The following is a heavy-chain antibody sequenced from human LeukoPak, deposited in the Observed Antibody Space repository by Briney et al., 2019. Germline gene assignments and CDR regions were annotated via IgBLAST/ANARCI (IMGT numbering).Heavy chain of an antibody. CDR1: GASIRNYY. CDR2: IYYSGST. CDR3: ARRYSSSWYVGFFDP. J-gene: IGHJ5*02. V-gene: IGHV4-59*08. D-gene: IGHD6-13*01. Sequence: SETLSLTCTVSGASIRNYYWSWIRQSPGKGLEWIGYIYYSGSTNYNPSLESRVAMSVDTSKNQFSLRLSSVTTADTAIYYCARRYSSSWYVGFFDPWGQGTLVTVSS.